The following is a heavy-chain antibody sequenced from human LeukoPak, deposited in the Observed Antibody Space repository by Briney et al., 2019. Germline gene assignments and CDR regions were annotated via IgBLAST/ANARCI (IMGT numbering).Heavy chain of an antibody. CDR1: GFTFSSYS. D-gene: IGHD3-22*01. V-gene: IGHV3-21*01. Sequence: KSGGSLRLSCAASGFTFSSYSMDWVRQAPGKGLEWVSSISSSSSYIYYADSVKGRFTISRDNAKNSLYLQMNSLRAEDTAVYYCARDEARLVVSAFDIWGQGTMVTVSS. J-gene: IGHJ3*02. CDR2: ISSSSSYI. CDR3: ARDEARLVVSAFDI.